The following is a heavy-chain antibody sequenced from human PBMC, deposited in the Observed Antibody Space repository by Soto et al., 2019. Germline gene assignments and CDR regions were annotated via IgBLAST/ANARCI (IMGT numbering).Heavy chain of an antibody. CDR1: GLSFPNYA. J-gene: IGHJ6*04. V-gene: IGHV3-23*01. CDR3: AKGSSSTQFLIYYFYRMDV. D-gene: IGHD2-2*01. CDR2: IGGSGAYT. Sequence: LLESGGGLVQPGGSLRLSCVASGLSFPNYAMNWVRQAPGKGLEWVSGIGGSGAYTYYADSVKGRFTISRDNYKNTVYLQMNSLRGEDTAVYYCAKGSSSTQFLIYYFYRMDVWGKGTTVSVCS.